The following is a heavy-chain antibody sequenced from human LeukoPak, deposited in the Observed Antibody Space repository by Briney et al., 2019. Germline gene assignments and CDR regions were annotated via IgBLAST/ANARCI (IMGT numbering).Heavy chain of an antibody. V-gene: IGHV3-9*01. D-gene: IGHD6-19*01. CDR3: AKGSVAGTADLDH. Sequence: GRSLRLSCAASGFTFDDYAMHWVRQAPGKGLEWVSGISWNSGSIGYADSVKGRFTISRDNAKNSLYLQMNSLRAEDTALYYCAKGSVAGTADLDHWGQGTLVTVPS. CDR2: ISWNSGSI. CDR1: GFTFDDYA. J-gene: IGHJ4*02.